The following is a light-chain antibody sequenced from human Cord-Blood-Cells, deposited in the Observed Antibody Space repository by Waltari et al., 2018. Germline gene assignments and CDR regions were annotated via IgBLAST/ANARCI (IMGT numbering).Light chain of an antibody. Sequence: EIVLTQPPGTLSLSPGERATRPARASRSVSSSYLAWYQQKPGQAPRLLIYGASSRATGIPDRFSGSGSGTDFTLTIRRLEPEDFAVYYCQQYGSSPPYTFGQGTKLEIK. CDR1: RSVSSSY. CDR3: QQYGSSPPYT. CDR2: GAS. J-gene: IGKJ2*01. V-gene: IGKV3-20*01.